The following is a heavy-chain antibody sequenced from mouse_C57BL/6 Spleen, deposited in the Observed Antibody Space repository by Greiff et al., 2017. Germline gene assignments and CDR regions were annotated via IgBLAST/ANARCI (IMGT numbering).Heavy chain of an antibody. Sequence: EVQVVESEGGLVQPGSSMKLSCTASGFTFSDYYMAWVRQVPEKGLEWVATINYDGSSTYYLDSLKSRFIISRDNAKNILYLQMSSLKSEDTATYYCAREGDSSGYYAMDYWGQGTSVTVSS. CDR3: AREGDSSGYYAMDY. CDR2: INYDGSST. V-gene: IGHV5-16*01. CDR1: GFTFSDYY. J-gene: IGHJ4*01. D-gene: IGHD3-2*02.